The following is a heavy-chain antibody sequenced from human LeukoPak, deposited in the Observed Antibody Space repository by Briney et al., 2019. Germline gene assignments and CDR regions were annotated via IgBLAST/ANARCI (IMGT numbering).Heavy chain of an antibody. D-gene: IGHD3-3*01. CDR3: TTYTHRTYYDFWSGPTGLYYFDY. CDR2: IKSKTDGGTT. J-gene: IGHJ4*02. Sequence: GSLRLSCAASGSTFSNAWMSWVRQAPGKGLEWVGRIKSKTDGGTTDYAAPVKGRFTISRDDSKNTLYLQMNSLKTEDTAVYYCTTYTHRTYYDFWSGPTGLYYFDYWGQGTLVTVSS. CDR1: GSTFSNAW. V-gene: IGHV3-15*01.